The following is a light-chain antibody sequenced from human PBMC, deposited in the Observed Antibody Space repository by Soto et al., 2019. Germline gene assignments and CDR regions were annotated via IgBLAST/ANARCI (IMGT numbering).Light chain of an antibody. V-gene: IGKV2-28*01. J-gene: IGKJ1*01. CDR3: QKYNSPPRT. Sequence: DILLTQSPLSLPVTPGEPASISCRSSQNLLHSNGYNYLNWYLQKPGQSPQLLIYLGSNRASGVPSRFSGSGSGTDFSLTISSLQPEDVATYFCQKYNSPPRTFGQGTKVDIK. CDR2: LGS. CDR1: QNLLHSNGYNY.